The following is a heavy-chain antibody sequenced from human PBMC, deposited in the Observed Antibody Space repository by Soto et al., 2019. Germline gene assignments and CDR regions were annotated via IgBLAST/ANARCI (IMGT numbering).Heavy chain of an antibody. CDR2: IHYTGNT. CDR3: AVPGRGDFDY. D-gene: IGHD5-12*01. V-gene: IGHV4-59*12. CDR1: SGSISSYY. J-gene: IGHJ4*02. Sequence: TSETLSLTXTVSSGSISSYYWSWIRQPPGKGLEWIGYIHYTGNTNSNPSLKGRVTLSIDKSKNQFSLTLTSMTAADTALYYCAVPGRGDFDYWSQGTLVTVSS.